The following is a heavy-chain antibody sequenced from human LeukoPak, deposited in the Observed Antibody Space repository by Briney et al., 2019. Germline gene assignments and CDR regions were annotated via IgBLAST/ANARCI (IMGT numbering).Heavy chain of an antibody. D-gene: IGHD3-16*01. CDR3: AGGVLHGGGNWFDP. J-gene: IGHJ5*02. Sequence: ASVKVSCKTSGYTFTGYYMHWLRQAPGQGLEWMGRINPNSGGTYYAQKFRSRVNMPRDTSISTAYIELASLISDDTAVYYCAGGVLHGGGNWFDPWGQGTLVTVSS. V-gene: IGHV1-2*06. CDR1: GYTFTGYY. CDR2: INPNSGGT.